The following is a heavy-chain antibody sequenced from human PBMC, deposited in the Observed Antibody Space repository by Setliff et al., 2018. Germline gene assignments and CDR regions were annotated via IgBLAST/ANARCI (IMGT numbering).Heavy chain of an antibody. CDR2: VYYSGTA. D-gene: IGHD5-12*01. CDR3: ARGGTFRYFDY. Sequence: SETLSLTCTVSGGSVRGYYWSWIRQPPGKGLEWIGYVYYSGTAYYNPSLKSRVTVIVDTSKNQFSLRLSSVTAADTAVYYCARGGTFRYFDYWGQGTLVTVSS. CDR1: GGSVRGYY. V-gene: IGHV4-59*02. J-gene: IGHJ4*02.